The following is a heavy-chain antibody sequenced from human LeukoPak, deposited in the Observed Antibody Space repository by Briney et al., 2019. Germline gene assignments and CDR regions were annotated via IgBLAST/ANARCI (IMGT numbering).Heavy chain of an antibody. D-gene: IGHD4-17*01. CDR1: GGSISSYY. CDR3: ARDGDPVTTASSYYYGMDV. Sequence: SETLSLTCTVSGGSISSYYWSWIRQPAGKGLEWIGRICTSGSTNYNPSLKSRVTMSVDTSKNQFSLKLSSVTAADTAVYYCARDGDPVTTASSYYYGMDVWGQGTTVTVSS. J-gene: IGHJ6*02. V-gene: IGHV4-4*07. CDR2: ICTSGST.